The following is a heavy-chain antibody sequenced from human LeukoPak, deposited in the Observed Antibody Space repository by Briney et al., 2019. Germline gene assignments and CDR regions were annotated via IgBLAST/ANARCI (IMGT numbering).Heavy chain of an antibody. CDR1: GYTFTSYG. V-gene: IGHV1-18*01. J-gene: IGHJ4*02. Sequence: ASVKVSCKASGYTFTSYGISWVRQAPGQGLEWMGWISAYNGNTNYAQKLQGRVTMTRDTSISTAYMELSSLRSEDTAVYYCARGARYCSGGSCYLYWGQGTLVTVSS. CDR2: ISAYNGNT. D-gene: IGHD2-15*01. CDR3: ARGARYCSGGSCYLY.